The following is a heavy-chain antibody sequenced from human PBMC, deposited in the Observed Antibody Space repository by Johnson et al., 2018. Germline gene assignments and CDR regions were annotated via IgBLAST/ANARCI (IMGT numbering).Heavy chain of an antibody. D-gene: IGHD3-22*01. Sequence: VQLVESGAEVKKPGSSVKVSCKASGGTFSNFAFSWVRQAPGQGLEWMGGIIPIFGTANYAQKFQGRVTITAAGSTTAYMELSSLTSEDTAVYYCARGYYSDTSGYYPDYDAFDIWGQGTMVTVSS. V-gene: IGHV1-69*01. J-gene: IGHJ3*02. CDR2: IIPIFGTA. CDR1: GGTFSNFA. CDR3: ARGYYSDTSGYYPDYDAFDI.